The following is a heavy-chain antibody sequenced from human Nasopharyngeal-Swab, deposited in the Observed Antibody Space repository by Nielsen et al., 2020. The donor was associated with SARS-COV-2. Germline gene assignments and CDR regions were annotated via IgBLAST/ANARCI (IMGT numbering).Heavy chain of an antibody. CDR1: GGSISSSSYY. CDR2: IYYSGST. V-gene: IGHV4-39*07. CDR3: ARDSKLGILVRGYAD. Sequence: SETLSLTCTVSGGSISSSSYYWGWIRQPPGKGLEWIGSIYYSGSTYYNPSLKSRVTISVDTSKNQFSLKLSSVTAADTAVYYCARDSKLGILVRGYADWGQGTLVTVSS. D-gene: IGHD3-10*01. J-gene: IGHJ4*02.